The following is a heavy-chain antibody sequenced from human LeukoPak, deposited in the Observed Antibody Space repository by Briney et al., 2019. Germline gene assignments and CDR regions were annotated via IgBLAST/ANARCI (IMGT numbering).Heavy chain of an antibody. Sequence: GWPLRLSCAASGFTFSTYDMSWVRQAPGKGLEWVSTVRVNCRSTFYADSVKGRFTISRDNSKNTLYLQMNSLRAEDTALYYCAKPGEASNYYFDYWGQGALVTVSS. CDR1: GFTFSTYD. V-gene: IGHV3-23*01. CDR2: VRVNCRST. CDR3: AKPGEASNYYFDY. J-gene: IGHJ4*02. D-gene: IGHD2-21*01.